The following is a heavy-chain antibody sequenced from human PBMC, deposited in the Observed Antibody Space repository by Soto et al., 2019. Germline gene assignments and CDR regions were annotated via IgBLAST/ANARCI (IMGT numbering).Heavy chain of an antibody. Sequence: TGGSLRLSCAASGFTFSNAWMNWVRQAPGKGLEWVGRIKSKTDGGTTDYAAPVKGRFTISRDDSKNTLYLQMNSLKTEDTAVYYCTTDPSSGYDLDYWGQGTLVTVSS. V-gene: IGHV3-15*07. J-gene: IGHJ4*02. CDR1: GFTFSNAW. CDR3: TTDPSSGYDLDY. D-gene: IGHD5-12*01. CDR2: IKSKTDGGTT.